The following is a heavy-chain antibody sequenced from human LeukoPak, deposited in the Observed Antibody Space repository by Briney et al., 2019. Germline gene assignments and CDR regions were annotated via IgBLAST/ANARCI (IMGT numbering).Heavy chain of an antibody. V-gene: IGHV1-3*01. CDR1: GYTFTSYA. Sequence: ATVKVSCKASGYTFTSYAMHWVRQAPGQRLEWMGWINAGNGNTKYSQKFQGRVTITRDTSASTAYMELSSLRSVDTAVYYCARSWGNYYDSSECFDYWGQGTLVTVSS. CDR3: ARSWGNYYDSSECFDY. CDR2: INAGNGNT. J-gene: IGHJ4*02. D-gene: IGHD3-22*01.